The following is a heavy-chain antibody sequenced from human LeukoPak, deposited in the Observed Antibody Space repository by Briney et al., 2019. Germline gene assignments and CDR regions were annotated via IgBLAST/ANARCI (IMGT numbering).Heavy chain of an antibody. CDR1: GFTFSSYE. J-gene: IGHJ4*02. CDR2: ITSSRGYI. Sequence: GGSLRLSCAASGFTFSSYEMNWVRQAPGKGLEWISSITSSRGYIYYADSVKGRFTVSRDNSKNTLFLQMNSLRAEDTAVYSCAKDVKFSWPFYFDYWGQGILVTVSS. D-gene: IGHD5-12*01. CDR3: AKDVKFSWPFYFDY. V-gene: IGHV3-21*01.